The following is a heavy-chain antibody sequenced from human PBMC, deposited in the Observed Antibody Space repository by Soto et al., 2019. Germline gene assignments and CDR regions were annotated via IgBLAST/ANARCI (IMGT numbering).Heavy chain of an antibody. J-gene: IGHJ6*04. V-gene: IGHV3-64*01. CDR1: GFSFSSYD. Sequence: EEQLAQSGGGLVQPGGSLRLSCAASGFSFSSYDLFWVRQAPGKGLEYVSAVSRNGINTYYANSVKGRFTISRDNSKNIMYLQMGTLRAEDMAVYYCAITYYDFDVWGKGTTVIVSS. CDR2: VSRNGINT. CDR3: AITYYDFDV. D-gene: IGHD3-3*01.